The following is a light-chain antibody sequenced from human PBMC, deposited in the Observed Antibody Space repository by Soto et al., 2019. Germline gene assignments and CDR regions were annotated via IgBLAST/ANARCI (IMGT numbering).Light chain of an antibody. V-gene: IGKV1-33*01. CDR2: EAS. J-gene: IGKJ4*01. Sequence: DIQMTQSPSSLSASVGDRVTITCQASQAISNYLNGYRQRAGKAPQLLIYEASNWQTGVYSRFSGTGSGTDFTFTISSLQPEDFATYYCQHYDNFPVTFGRGTKVEIK. CDR3: QHYDNFPVT. CDR1: QAISNY.